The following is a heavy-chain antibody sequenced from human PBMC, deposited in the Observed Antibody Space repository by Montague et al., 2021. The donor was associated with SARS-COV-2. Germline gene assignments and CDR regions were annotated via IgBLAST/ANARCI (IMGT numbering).Heavy chain of an antibody. CDR3: ARGQGHYNVSTGYLPPDH. CDR2: IYETGST. V-gene: IGHV4-59*12. J-gene: IGHJ1*01. D-gene: IGHD3-9*01. CDR1: GGSLSGYY. Sequence: SETLSLTCTVSGGSLSGYYRNWIRQPPGKALEWIAYIYETGSTSYNPSLQSRVTILVDTSKNQVSLKVRSVTAADTAIYYCARGQGHYNVSTGYLPPDHWGQGTLITVSS.